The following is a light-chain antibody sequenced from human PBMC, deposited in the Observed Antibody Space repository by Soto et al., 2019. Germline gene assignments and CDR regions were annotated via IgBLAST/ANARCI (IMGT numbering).Light chain of an antibody. CDR1: SSDVGGYNY. V-gene: IGLV2-14*01. Sequence: QSALTQPASVSGSPGQSITISCTGTSSDVGGYNYVSWYQQHAGKAPKLMIYDVSHRPSGVSNRFSGSKSGNTASLTISGLQAEDEADYYCSSYTSSSLYVFGTGTKVTVL. CDR3: SSYTSSSLYV. J-gene: IGLJ1*01. CDR2: DVS.